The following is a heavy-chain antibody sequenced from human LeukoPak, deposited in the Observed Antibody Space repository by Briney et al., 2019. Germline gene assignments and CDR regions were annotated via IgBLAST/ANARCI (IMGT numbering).Heavy chain of an antibody. CDR2: ISYDGSNK. D-gene: IGHD4-17*01. Sequence: GGSLRLSCAASGFTFSSYGMHWVRQAPGKGLEWVAVISYDGSNKYYADSVKGRFTISRDNSKNTLSLQMNSLRAEDTAVYYCANEVGDYGDYGGVYWGQGTLVTVSS. CDR1: GFTFSSYG. V-gene: IGHV3-30*18. CDR3: ANEVGDYGDYGGVY. J-gene: IGHJ4*02.